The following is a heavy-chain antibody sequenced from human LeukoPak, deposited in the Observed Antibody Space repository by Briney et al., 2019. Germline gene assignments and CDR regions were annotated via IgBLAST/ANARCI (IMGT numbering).Heavy chain of an antibody. Sequence: TGGSLRLSCTASGFTFSNCAMSWVRQAPGKGLEWVSGISGSGGSTYYADSVKGRFTIYNSKNTLYLQMNSLRADDTAIYYCAKDAGRWLQWVDYWGQGTLVTVSS. V-gene: IGHV3-23*01. D-gene: IGHD5-24*01. CDR2: ISGSGGST. CDR1: GFTFSNCA. J-gene: IGHJ4*02. CDR3: AKDAGRWLQWVDY.